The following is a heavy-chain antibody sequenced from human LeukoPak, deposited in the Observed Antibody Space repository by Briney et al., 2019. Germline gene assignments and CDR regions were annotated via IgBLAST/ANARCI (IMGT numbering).Heavy chain of an antibody. V-gene: IGHV3-74*01. Sequence: GGSLRLSCSASGFTFSSSWMHWVRQDPGKGLVWVSRINSDGSSTSYADSVKGRFTISRDNAKNTLYLQMNSLRAEDTAVYYCARGVQSTAANYWGQGTLVTVSS. D-gene: IGHD1-1*01. CDR3: ARGVQSTAANY. CDR1: GFTFSSSW. J-gene: IGHJ4*02. CDR2: INSDGSST.